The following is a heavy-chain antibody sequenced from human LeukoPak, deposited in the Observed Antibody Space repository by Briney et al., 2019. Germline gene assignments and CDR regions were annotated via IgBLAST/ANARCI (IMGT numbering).Heavy chain of an antibody. Sequence: SQTLSLTCAISGDSVSNNNAAWNWIRQSPSRGLEWLGRTYYRSKWYTDYAVSVSSRITINPDASKNQFFLQLNSATPEDTAVYYCASSSLRGSDAFDIWGQGTMVTVSS. CDR2: TYYRSKWYT. D-gene: IGHD3-16*01. CDR1: GDSVSNNNAA. CDR3: ASSSLRGSDAFDI. J-gene: IGHJ3*02. V-gene: IGHV6-1*01.